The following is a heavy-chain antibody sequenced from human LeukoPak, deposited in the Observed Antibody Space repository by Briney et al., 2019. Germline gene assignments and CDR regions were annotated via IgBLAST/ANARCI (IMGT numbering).Heavy chain of an antibody. CDR3: AREYDSSGYLDY. CDR1: GGSVSSGSYY. CDR2: IYYSGST. J-gene: IGHJ4*02. D-gene: IGHD3-22*01. Sequence: SETLSLTCTVSGGSVSSGSYYWSWIRQPPGKGLEWIGYIYYSGSTNYNPSLKSRVTISVDTSKNQFSLKLNSVTAADTAVYYCAREYDSSGYLDYWGQGTLVTVSS. V-gene: IGHV4-61*01.